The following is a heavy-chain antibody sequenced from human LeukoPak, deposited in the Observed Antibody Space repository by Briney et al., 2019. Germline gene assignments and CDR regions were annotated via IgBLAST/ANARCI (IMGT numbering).Heavy chain of an antibody. V-gene: IGHV3-23*01. CDR2: ISGSGYST. Sequence: GGFLRLSCAASGFTFSTYAMSWVRQAPGKGLEWVSSISGSGYSTYYADSVKGRFTISRDNSWNTLFLQMNSLRAEDTAVYYCAKDRSDNTTWYVGSHWGQGTLVTVSS. D-gene: IGHD3-10*02. CDR1: GFTFSTYA. J-gene: IGHJ4*02. CDR3: AKDRSDNTTWYVGSH.